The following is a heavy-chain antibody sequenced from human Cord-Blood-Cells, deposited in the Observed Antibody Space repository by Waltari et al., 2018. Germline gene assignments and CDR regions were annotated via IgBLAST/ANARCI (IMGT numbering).Heavy chain of an antibody. Sequence: QVQLVQSGGEVKKPGSSVAVSCKAPGRTFSSSAISWVRQAPGQGLEWMGGIIPIFGTANYAQKFQGRVKITADESTSTAYMELSSLRSEDTAVYYCAREKKTIFGVVINWFDPWGQGTLVTVSS. CDR2: IIPIFGTA. D-gene: IGHD3-3*01. CDR1: GRTFSSSA. CDR3: AREKKTIFGVVINWFDP. J-gene: IGHJ5*02. V-gene: IGHV1-69*01.